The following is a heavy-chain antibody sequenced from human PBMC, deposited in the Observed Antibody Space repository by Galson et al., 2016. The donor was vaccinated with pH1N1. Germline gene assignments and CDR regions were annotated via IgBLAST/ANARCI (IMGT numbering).Heavy chain of an antibody. D-gene: IGHD2/OR15-2a*01. J-gene: IGHJ3*02. CDR3: AKDYRESTSSSRAFDI. V-gene: IGHV3-23*01. Sequence: SLRLSCAASGFTFKNYDMTWVRQAPWKGLEWVSTLSGSGNSTYYGDSVRGRFTISRDNSKNTLYLQMNTLQVDDTAVYYRAKDYRESTSSSRAFDIWDQGTLVTVSS. CDR1: GFTFKNYD. CDR2: LSGSGNST.